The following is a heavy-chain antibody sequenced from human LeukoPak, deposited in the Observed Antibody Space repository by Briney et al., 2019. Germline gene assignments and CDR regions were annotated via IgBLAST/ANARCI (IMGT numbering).Heavy chain of an antibody. Sequence: GASVKVSCKASGGTSSSYAISWVRQAPGQGLEWMGGIIPIFGTANYAQKFQGRVTITADKSTSTAYMELSSLRSEDTAVYYCARSFWSGYWDYWGQGTLVTVSS. D-gene: IGHD3-3*01. CDR2: IIPIFGTA. CDR1: GGTSSSYA. V-gene: IGHV1-69*06. CDR3: ARSFWSGYWDY. J-gene: IGHJ4*02.